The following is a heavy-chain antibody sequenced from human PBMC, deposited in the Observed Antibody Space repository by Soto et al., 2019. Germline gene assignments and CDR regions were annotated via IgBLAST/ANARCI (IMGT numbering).Heavy chain of an antibody. Sequence: QVQLVESGGGVVQPGRSLRLSCAASGFTFSSYAMHWVRQAPGKGLEWVAVISYDGSNKYYADSVKGRFTISRDNSKNTLYLQMNSLRAEDTAVYYCAREDARDYVPEPHAFDIWGQGTMVTVSS. J-gene: IGHJ3*02. CDR3: AREDARDYVPEPHAFDI. V-gene: IGHV3-30-3*01. CDR2: ISYDGSNK. D-gene: IGHD4-17*01. CDR1: GFTFSSYA.